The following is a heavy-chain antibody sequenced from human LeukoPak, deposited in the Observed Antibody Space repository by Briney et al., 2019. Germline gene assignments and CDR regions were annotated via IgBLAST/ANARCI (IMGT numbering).Heavy chain of an antibody. Sequence: PGGSLRLSCAASGFSFTSYGMHWVRQASGKGLEWVAVIWYDGTNKYYADSVKGRFTISRDTSNNMLYLQMNSLRAEDTAVYYCARVSESGNSDYWGQGTLVTVSS. CDR3: ARVSESGNSDY. CDR1: GFSFTSYG. CDR2: IWYDGTNK. D-gene: IGHD4-23*01. V-gene: IGHV3-33*01. J-gene: IGHJ4*02.